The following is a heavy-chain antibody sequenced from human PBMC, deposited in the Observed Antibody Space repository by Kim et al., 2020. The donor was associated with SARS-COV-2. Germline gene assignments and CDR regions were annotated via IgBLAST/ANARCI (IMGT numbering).Heavy chain of an antibody. Sequence: YEAAPGKGRCTISGDNAKNSLYLQMNRLRTEDTAVYYCARGRSGSFLFDYWGQGTLVTVSS. CDR3: ARGRSGSFLFDY. V-gene: IGHV3-21*01. J-gene: IGHJ4*02. D-gene: IGHD1-26*01.